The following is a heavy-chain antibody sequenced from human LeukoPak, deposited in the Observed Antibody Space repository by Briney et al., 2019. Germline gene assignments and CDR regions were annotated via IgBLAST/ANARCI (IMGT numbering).Heavy chain of an antibody. Sequence: SVKVSCKASGGTFSSYAISWVRQAPGQGLEWMGGIIPIFGTANYAQKFQGRVTMTRDTSISTAYMELSRLTSDDTAVYYCARGQRGARYFDYWGQGTLVTVSS. CDR3: ARGQRGARYFDY. D-gene: IGHD1-26*01. V-gene: IGHV1-69*05. J-gene: IGHJ4*02. CDR1: GGTFSSYA. CDR2: IIPIFGTA.